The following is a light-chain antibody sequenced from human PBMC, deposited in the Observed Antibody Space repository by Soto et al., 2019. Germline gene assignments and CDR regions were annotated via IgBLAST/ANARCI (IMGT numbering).Light chain of an antibody. J-gene: IGLJ3*02. CDR1: SSNIGSNY. CDR2: RNN. Sequence: QSVLTQPPSASGTPGQRVTLSCSGSSSNIGSNYVYWYQQLPGTAPKLLIYRNNQRPSGVPDRFSGSKSGTSASLAISGLRSEDEADYYCAAWDDSLSAAVFGGGTQQTVL. CDR3: AAWDDSLSAAV. V-gene: IGLV1-47*01.